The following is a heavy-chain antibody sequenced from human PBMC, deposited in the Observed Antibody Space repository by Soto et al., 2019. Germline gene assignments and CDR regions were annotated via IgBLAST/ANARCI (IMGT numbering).Heavy chain of an antibody. Sequence: QVQLVESGGGVVQPGRSPRLSCAASGFTFSSYAMHWVRQAPGKGLEWVAVISYDGSNKYYADSVKGRFTISRDNSKNTLYLQMNSLRAEDTAVYYCARGSGSSWYGMGYFDLWGRGTLVTVSS. V-gene: IGHV3-30-3*01. CDR3: ARGSGSSWYGMGYFDL. D-gene: IGHD6-13*01. J-gene: IGHJ2*01. CDR1: GFTFSSYA. CDR2: ISYDGSNK.